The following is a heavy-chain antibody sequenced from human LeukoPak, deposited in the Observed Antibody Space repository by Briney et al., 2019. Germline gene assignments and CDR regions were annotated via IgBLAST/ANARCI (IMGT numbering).Heavy chain of an antibody. CDR2: INTYNVNT. V-gene: IGHV1-18*01. J-gene: IGHJ4*02. CDR3: ARVNYGGNYVDY. Sequence: GASVKVSCKPPGYIFTNYGISCVRQAPGQGLEWMGWINTYNVNTNYAQRLQGRVTMTTDTSTSTDYMELRSLRSDDTAVYYCARVNYGGNYVDYWGQRTLVTVSS. D-gene: IGHD4-23*01. CDR1: GYIFTNYG.